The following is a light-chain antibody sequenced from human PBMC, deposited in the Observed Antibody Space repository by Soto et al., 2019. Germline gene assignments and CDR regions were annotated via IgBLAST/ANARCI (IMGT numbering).Light chain of an antibody. CDR3: AAWDDSLKGQV. J-gene: IGLJ2*01. CDR2: SNN. V-gene: IGLV1-44*01. Sequence: QSVLTQPPSASGTPGQRVTISCSGSSSNIGTNVVNWYQQLPGTAPKFVIYSNNQRPSGVPDRFSGSKSGTSASLAISGLQSEDEADYYCAAWDDSLKGQVFGGGTKLTVL. CDR1: SSNIGTNV.